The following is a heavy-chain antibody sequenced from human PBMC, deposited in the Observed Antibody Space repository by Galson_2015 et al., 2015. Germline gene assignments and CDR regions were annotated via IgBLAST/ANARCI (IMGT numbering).Heavy chain of an antibody. Sequence: ETLSLTCAVSGGSISSSNWWRWVRQPPGKGLEWIGEIYHSGSTNYNPSLKSRVTISVDKSKNQFSLKLSSVTAADTAVYYCARDEADTAMAWSYGMDVWGQGTTVTVSS. CDR3: ARDEADTAMAWSYGMDV. V-gene: IGHV4-4*02. J-gene: IGHJ6*02. D-gene: IGHD5-18*01. CDR2: IYHSGST. CDR1: GGSISSSNW.